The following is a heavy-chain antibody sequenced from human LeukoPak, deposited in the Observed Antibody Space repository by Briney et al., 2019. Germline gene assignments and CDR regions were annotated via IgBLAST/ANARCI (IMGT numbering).Heavy chain of an antibody. CDR1: GYTLTELS. CDR3: ATSYYDYVWGSYRPFDY. CDR2: FDPEDGET. D-gene: IGHD3-16*02. V-gene: IGHV1-24*01. J-gene: IGHJ4*02. Sequence: ASVKVSCKVSGYTLTELSMHWVRQAPGKGLEWMGGFDPEDGETIYAQKFQGRVTMTEDTYTDTAYMELSSLRSEDTAVYYCATSYYDYVWGSYRPFDYWGQGTLVTVSS.